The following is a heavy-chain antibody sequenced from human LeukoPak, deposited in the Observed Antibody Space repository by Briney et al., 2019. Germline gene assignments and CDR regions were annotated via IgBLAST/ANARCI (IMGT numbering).Heavy chain of an antibody. D-gene: IGHD4-17*01. CDR3: ASPRAGDYGDLLDY. V-gene: IGHV1-69*04. CDR2: IIPILGIA. CDR1: GGTFSSYA. Sequence: ASVKVSCKASGGTFSSYAISWVRQAPGQGLEWMGRIIPILGIANYAQKFQGRVTITADKSTSTAYMELSSLRSEDTAVYYCASPRAGDYGDLLDYWGQGTLVTVSS. J-gene: IGHJ4*02.